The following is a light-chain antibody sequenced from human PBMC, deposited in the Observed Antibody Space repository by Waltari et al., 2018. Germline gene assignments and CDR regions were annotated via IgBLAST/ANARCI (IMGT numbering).Light chain of an antibody. CDR3: CSFEGTWV. CDR2: DIF. CDR1: GSDD. Sequence: QSALTQPHSVSGSVGESVTISCTGTGSDDVSWYQQLPGKAPKLLIYDIFQRPSGVPDRFFGSKSGNSASLTVSGLQTEDEADYYCCSFEGTWVFGGGTKLTVL. J-gene: IGLJ3*02. V-gene: IGLV2-11*01.